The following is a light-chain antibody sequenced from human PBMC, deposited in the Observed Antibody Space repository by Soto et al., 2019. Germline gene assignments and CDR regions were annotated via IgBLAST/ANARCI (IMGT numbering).Light chain of an antibody. CDR1: QSVSSRS. Sequence: EIVLTQSPGTLSLSPGERATLSCRASQSVSSRSLAWYQQKCGQAPRLLIFAASKRATGIPDRFSGGGSGTDFTLTISRLEPEDFAVYYCQHYSSSRWTFGQGTRVEIK. V-gene: IGKV3-20*01. CDR2: AAS. J-gene: IGKJ1*01. CDR3: QHYSSSRWT.